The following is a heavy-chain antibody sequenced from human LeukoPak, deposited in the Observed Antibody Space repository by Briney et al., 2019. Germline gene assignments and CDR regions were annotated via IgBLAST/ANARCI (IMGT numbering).Heavy chain of an antibody. V-gene: IGHV3-30*03. Sequence: PGGSLRLSCAASGFTFSSYGMHWVRQAPGKGLEWVAVISYDGSNKYYADSVKGRFTISRDNSKNTLYLQMNSLKTEDTAVYYCTTGYCSGSSCWSLGYWGQGTLVTVSS. D-gene: IGHD2-15*01. CDR3: TTGYCSGSSCWSLGY. J-gene: IGHJ4*02. CDR1: GFTFSSYG. CDR2: ISYDGSNK.